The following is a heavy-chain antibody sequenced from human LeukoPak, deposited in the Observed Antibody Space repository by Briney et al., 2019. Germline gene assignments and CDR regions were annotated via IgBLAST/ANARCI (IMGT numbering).Heavy chain of an antibody. Sequence: PGGSLRLSCAASGFSFSSSWMSWVRQAPGKGLEWVANINEDGSKKYLVDSVRGRFTISRDNAGNSLVLHMNTLRADDTAVYYCARSIGCRGACCDGVYYFDFWGQGTLVPVSS. CDR1: GFSFSSSW. CDR2: INEDGSKK. D-gene: IGHD2-21*02. J-gene: IGHJ4*02. CDR3: ARSIGCRGACCDGVYYFDF. V-gene: IGHV3-7*01.